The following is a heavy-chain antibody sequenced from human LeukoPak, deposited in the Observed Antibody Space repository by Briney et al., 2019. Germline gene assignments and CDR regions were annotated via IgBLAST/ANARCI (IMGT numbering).Heavy chain of an antibody. CDR2: IIPIFGTP. J-gene: IGHJ3*02. CDR3: VRECSYGGIDAFDI. Sequence: RGSSVKVSCKASRGTFSSYAISWVRQAPGQGLEWMGGIIPIFGTPNYEQNFQDRVTITTDESTSTAYMEVSSLRYEDTAVYYCVRECSYGGIDAFDIWGEGRMVSVCS. CDR1: RGTFSSYA. V-gene: IGHV1-69*05. D-gene: IGHD4-23*01.